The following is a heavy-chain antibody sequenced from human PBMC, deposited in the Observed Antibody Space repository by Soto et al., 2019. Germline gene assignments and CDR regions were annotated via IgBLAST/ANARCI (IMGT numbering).Heavy chain of an antibody. Sequence: EVLLLESGGGLVQPGGSLRLSCAASGFTFPSYAMTWVRQAPGKGLEWVSAISGRGGSTYYADSVKGRFTISRDNSKNTMYLEMNSLRVEDTAVYYCAKDASYDSSGHWSPLDYWGQGTLVTVSS. J-gene: IGHJ4*02. D-gene: IGHD3-22*01. V-gene: IGHV3-23*01. CDR3: AKDASYDSSGHWSPLDY. CDR2: ISGRGGST. CDR1: GFTFPSYA.